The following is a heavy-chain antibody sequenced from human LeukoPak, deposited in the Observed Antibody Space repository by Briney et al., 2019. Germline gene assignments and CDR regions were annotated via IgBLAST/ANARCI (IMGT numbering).Heavy chain of an antibody. CDR1: GFTFTKVW. CDR3: TARGYYYDNSGDPPLWY. Sequence: GGSLRLSCAASGFTFTKVWMNWVRQAPGQGLEWVGRIKTKPDGGTTDHASPVKGRLTISSAISKNTLYLQMTSLTAEDTAVYYCTARGYYYDNSGDPPLWYWGQGTLATVSS. D-gene: IGHD3-22*01. CDR2: IKTKPDGGTT. J-gene: IGHJ4*02. V-gene: IGHV3-15*01.